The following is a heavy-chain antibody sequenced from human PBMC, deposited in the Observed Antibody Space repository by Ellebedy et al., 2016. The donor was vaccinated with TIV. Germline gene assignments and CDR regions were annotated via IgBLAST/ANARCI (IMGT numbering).Heavy chain of an antibody. V-gene: IGHV4-31*03. D-gene: IGHD2-15*01. Sequence: LRLXCTVSGGSIRRGGYYWSWIRQHPGKGLEWIGYIDYSGSTYYNPSLKSRLKISVDTSKNQFSLRLSSVTAADTAVYYCARAEREGYCSGGSCSTWFDPWGQGTLVTVSS. CDR2: IDYSGST. J-gene: IGHJ5*02. CDR3: ARAEREGYCSGGSCSTWFDP. CDR1: GGSIRRGGYY.